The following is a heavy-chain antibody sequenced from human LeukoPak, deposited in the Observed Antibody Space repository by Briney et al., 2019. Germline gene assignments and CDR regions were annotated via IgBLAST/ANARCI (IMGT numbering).Heavy chain of an antibody. CDR2: INWGGDDT. V-gene: IGHV3-9*01. CDR1: GFTFNDFA. CDR3: TKDMDTSGHFRGNFRS. J-gene: IGHJ4*02. Sequence: GTSLRLSCSASGFTFNDFAMHWVRQPPGKGLEWVSGINWGGDDTAYADSVKGRFTISRDNAKQSLYLQMNSLRREDTSFYYCTKDMDTSGHFRGNFRSCGQGALVAVSS. D-gene: IGHD2-21*02.